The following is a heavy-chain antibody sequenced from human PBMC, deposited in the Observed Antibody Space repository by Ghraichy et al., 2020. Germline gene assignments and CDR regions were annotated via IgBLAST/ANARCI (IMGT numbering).Heavy chain of an antibody. CDR3: ARDRKPGIVGATFRDAFDI. V-gene: IGHV3-33*01. CDR1: GFTFSSYG. Sequence: GGSLRLSCAASGFTFSSYGMHWVRQAPGKGLEWVAVIWYDGSNKYYADSVKGRFTISRDNSKNTLYLQMNSLRAEDTAVYYCARDRKPGIVGATFRDAFDIWGQGTMVTVSS. J-gene: IGHJ3*02. CDR2: IWYDGSNK. D-gene: IGHD1-26*01.